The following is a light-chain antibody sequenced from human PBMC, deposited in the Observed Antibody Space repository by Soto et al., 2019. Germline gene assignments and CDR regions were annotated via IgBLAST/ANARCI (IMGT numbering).Light chain of an antibody. CDR2: AAS. V-gene: IGKV1-39*01. CDR3: QQSCNLPRT. J-gene: IGKJ1*01. CDR1: QSISSS. Sequence: DIEMTQSPSSLSASVGETITITCRASQSISSSLNWFQHSPGQPPKLLLFAASNLHAVVPPRFSGSGAGTSFSLTIRRLQPEDFATYDCQQSCNLPRTFGPGTRVEFK.